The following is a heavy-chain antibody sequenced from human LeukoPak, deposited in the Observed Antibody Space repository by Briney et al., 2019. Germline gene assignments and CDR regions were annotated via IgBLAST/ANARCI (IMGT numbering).Heavy chain of an antibody. CDR1: GYTFTYYY. CDR3: ARDQVGPIKAEFDY. CDR2: INPNSGGT. V-gene: IGHV1-2*02. D-gene: IGHD1-26*01. Sequence: VSVKVSCKASGYTFTYYYMHWVRQAPGQGLEWMGWINPNSGGTNYAQKFQGRVTMTTDTSISTAYMELSSLRSDDTAAYYCARDQVGPIKAEFDYWGQGTLVTVSS. J-gene: IGHJ4*02.